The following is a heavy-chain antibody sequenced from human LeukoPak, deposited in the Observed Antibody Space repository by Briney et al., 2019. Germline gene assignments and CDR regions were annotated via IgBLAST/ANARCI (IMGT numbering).Heavy chain of an antibody. J-gene: IGHJ4*02. CDR1: GGSFSGYY. V-gene: IGHV4-34*01. CDR2: INHSGST. CDR3: AREAAAGSKFDY. Sequence: AETLSLTGAVYGGSFSGYYWSWIRQRPGKGLEWIGEINHSGSTNYNPSLKSRVTISVDTSKNQFSLKLSSVTAADTAVYYCAREAAAGSKFDYWGQGTLVTVSS. D-gene: IGHD6-13*01.